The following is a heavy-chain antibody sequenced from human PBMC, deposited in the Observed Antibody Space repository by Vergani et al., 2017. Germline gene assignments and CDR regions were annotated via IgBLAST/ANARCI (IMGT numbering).Heavy chain of an antibody. D-gene: IGHD4-23*01. Sequence: EVQMVESGGGLVKPGGSLRLSCVASGFTFSHYSMNWVRQAPGKGLEWVSSISGNNDDVYYAGSVKGRFTISRENAKKSLYLQMNSLRDGDTAIYYCARAVSTTVGDPPGYWGQGTLVTVSS. CDR3: ARAVSTTVGDPPGY. J-gene: IGHJ4*02. CDR2: ISGNNDDV. V-gene: IGHV3-21*01. CDR1: GFTFSHYS.